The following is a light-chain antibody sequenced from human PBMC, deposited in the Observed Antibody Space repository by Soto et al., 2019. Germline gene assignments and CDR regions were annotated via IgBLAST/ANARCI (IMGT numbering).Light chain of an antibody. CDR3: QHSYSSPWT. J-gene: IGKJ1*01. CDR1: QNIINY. CDR2: AAS. Sequence: DIQMTQSPSSLSASVRDRVTITCRASQNIINYLNWYQQKPGRAPKILIYAASNLQSGVPSRFSGGGSGTDFTLTITSLQPEAFATSYCQHSYSSPWTFGQGTKVDIK. V-gene: IGKV1-39*01.